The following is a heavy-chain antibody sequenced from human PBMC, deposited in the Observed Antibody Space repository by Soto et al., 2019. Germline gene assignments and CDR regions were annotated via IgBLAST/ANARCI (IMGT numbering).Heavy chain of an antibody. CDR1: GIIFTGYG. CDR2: IWFDGSNK. D-gene: IGHD6-19*01. Sequence: GGSLRLSCAASGIIFTGYGMHWVRQAPGQGLEWVANIWFDGSNKNYADSVKGRFTISRDNSKNTLFLQVNSLRAEDTAIYYCARAAYTSGYYYFDHWGQGTPVTVYS. V-gene: IGHV3-33*01. J-gene: IGHJ4*02. CDR3: ARAAYTSGYYYFDH.